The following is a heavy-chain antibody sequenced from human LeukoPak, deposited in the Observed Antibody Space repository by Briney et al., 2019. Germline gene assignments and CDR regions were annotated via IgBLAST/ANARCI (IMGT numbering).Heavy chain of an antibody. CDR2: ISGGGGST. D-gene: IGHD3-3*01. Sequence: PGGSLRLSCAASGFTFSSYAMSWVRQAPGKGLEWVSAISGGGGSTYYADSVKGRFTISRDNSKNTLYLQMNSLRAEDTAVYYCAKEPFLEWLPPPFDYWGQGTLVTVSS. CDR3: AKEPFLEWLPPPFDY. V-gene: IGHV3-23*01. J-gene: IGHJ4*02. CDR1: GFTFSSYA.